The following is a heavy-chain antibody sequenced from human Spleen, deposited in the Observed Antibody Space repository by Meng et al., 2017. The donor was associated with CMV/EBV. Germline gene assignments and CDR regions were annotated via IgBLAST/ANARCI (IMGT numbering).Heavy chain of an antibody. CDR3: ARLRHCSGGSCYPTRLDWFDP. J-gene: IGHJ5*02. D-gene: IGHD2-15*01. CDR2: IYPGDSDT. V-gene: IGHV5-51*01. Sequence: SIAWVRQMPGKGLEWMGIIYPGDSDTSYSASFHGQVTISADKSISTAYLQWSSLKASDTAMYYCARLRHCSGGSCYPTRLDWFDPWGQGTLVTVSS. CDR1: S.